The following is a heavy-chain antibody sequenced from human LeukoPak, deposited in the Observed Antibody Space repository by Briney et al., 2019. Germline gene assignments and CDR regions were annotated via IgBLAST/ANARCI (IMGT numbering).Heavy chain of an antibody. J-gene: IGHJ4*02. CDR2: ISSSSATM. V-gene: IGHV3-48*01. D-gene: IGHD1-26*01. CDR1: GFTVSSNY. CDR3: ARGRSGSLFDY. Sequence: GGSLRLSCAASGFTVSSNYMSWVRQAPGKGLEWVSYISSSSATMFYADSVMGRFTISRDNADNSLYLQMNSLRAEDTAVYYCARGRSGSLFDYWGQGTLVTVSS.